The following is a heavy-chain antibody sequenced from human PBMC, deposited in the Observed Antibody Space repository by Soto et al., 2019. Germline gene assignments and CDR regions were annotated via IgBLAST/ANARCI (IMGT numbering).Heavy chain of an antibody. CDR1: GYSLTSYW. V-gene: IGHV5-10-1*01. CDR2: IDPSASYT. D-gene: IGHD3-10*01. Sequence: GEALKISCKGSGYSLTSYWISRVRQIPGEGLEWRVRIDPSASYTNYSPSFQGHVIISADKSISTAYLQWSSLKPSDTAMYYCERAPYYGSGRYYASRGSYGMHVWGQGTTVTVSS. CDR3: ERAPYYGSGRYYASRGSYGMHV. J-gene: IGHJ6*02.